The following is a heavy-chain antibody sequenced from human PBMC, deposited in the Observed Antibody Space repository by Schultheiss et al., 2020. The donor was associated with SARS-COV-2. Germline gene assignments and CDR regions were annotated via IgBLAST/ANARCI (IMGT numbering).Heavy chain of an antibody. CDR2: ISSSGGTT. CDR3: AREREGGIAAAGSFDY. V-gene: IGHV3-23*01. D-gene: IGHD6-13*01. Sequence: GGSLRLSCAASGFTFSSYAMHWVRQAPGKGLEWVSVISSSGGTTYYADSVKGRFTMSRDNSKNTLYRQVNSLRAEDTAVYYCAREREGGIAAAGSFDYWGQGTLVTVSS. CDR1: GFTFSSYA. J-gene: IGHJ4*02.